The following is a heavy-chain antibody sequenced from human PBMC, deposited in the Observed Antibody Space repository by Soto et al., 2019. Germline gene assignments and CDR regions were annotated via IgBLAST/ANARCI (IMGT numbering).Heavy chain of an antibody. CDR1: GGTFSSYG. CDR2: ITPLFGTT. J-gene: IGHJ3*02. V-gene: IGHV1-69*13. CDR3: ARTRRETYLRDAFDI. Sequence: GASVNVCCKASGGTFSSYGISWVRQAPGQGLEWMGGITPLFGTTDYAQKLQGRVTITADESTNTVYMDVSSLRSEDTAVYYCARTRRETYLRDAFDIWGQGTMVTVSS.